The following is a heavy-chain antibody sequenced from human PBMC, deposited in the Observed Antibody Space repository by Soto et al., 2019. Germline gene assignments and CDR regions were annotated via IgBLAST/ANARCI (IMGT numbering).Heavy chain of an antibody. J-gene: IGHJ4*02. CDR1: GFSLSTSGVG. CDR3: AHIGPHYDILTGYYNVPFDY. CDR2: IYWDDDK. Sequence: SGPTLVNPTQTLTLTCTFSGFSLSTSGVGVGWIRQPPGKALEWLALIYWDDDKRYSPSLKSRLTITKDTSKNQVVLTMTNMDPVDTATYYCAHIGPHYDILTGYYNVPFDYWGQGTLVTVSS. D-gene: IGHD3-9*01. V-gene: IGHV2-5*02.